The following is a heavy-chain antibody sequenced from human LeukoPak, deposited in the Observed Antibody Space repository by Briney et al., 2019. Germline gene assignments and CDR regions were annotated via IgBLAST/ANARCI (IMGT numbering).Heavy chain of an antibody. Sequence: SVTVSCKASGGTFSSYAISWVRQAPGQGLEWMGGIIPIFGTANYAQKFQGRVTITADESTSTAYMELSSLRSEDTAVYYCASYQQWLVKGTFDYWGQGTLVTVSS. J-gene: IGHJ4*02. CDR3: ASYQQWLVKGTFDY. CDR2: IIPIFGTA. V-gene: IGHV1-69*01. CDR1: GGTFSSYA. D-gene: IGHD6-19*01.